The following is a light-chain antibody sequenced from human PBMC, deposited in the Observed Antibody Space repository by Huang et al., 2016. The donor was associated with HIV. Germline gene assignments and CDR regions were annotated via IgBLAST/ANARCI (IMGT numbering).Light chain of an antibody. CDR2: WAS. J-gene: IGKJ2*01. CDR1: QDLLFNATTKCF. V-gene: IGKV4-1*01. CDR3: QQYYTNYYT. Sequence: DIVMTQSPDSLTVSLGERATINCKSSQDLLFNATTKCFLAWYQQRPRQPPNLLSYWASTRASDVPDRFSGSRSGTDFTLTINSLQAEDMAVYFCQQYYTNYYTFGQGTKLEIQ.